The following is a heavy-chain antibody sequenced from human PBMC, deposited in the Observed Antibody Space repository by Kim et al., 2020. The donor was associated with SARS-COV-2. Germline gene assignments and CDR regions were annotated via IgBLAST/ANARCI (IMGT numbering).Heavy chain of an antibody. D-gene: IGHD5-12*01. Sequence: YAASVKGRFTISRDNSKNTLYLQMNSLRAEDTAVYYCAKTIVATTYYFDYWGQGTLVTVSS. J-gene: IGHJ4*02. V-gene: IGHV3-23*01. CDR3: AKTIVATTYYFDY.